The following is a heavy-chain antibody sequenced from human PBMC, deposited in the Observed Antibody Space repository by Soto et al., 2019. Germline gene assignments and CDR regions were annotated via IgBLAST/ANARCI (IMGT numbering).Heavy chain of an antibody. CDR3: ARVRCSSTSCYAPFDY. CDR1: GFTFSSYS. D-gene: IGHD2-2*01. J-gene: IGHJ4*02. V-gene: IGHV3-21*01. Sequence: GSLRLSCAASGFTFSSYSMNWVRQAPGKGLEWVSSISSSSSYIYYADSVKGRFTISRDNAKNSLYLQMNSLRAEDTAVYYCARVRCSSTSCYAPFDYWGQGTLVTVSS. CDR2: ISSSSSYI.